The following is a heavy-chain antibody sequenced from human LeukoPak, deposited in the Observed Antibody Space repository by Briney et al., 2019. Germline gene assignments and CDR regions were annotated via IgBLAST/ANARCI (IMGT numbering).Heavy chain of an antibody. D-gene: IGHD6-25*01. CDR3: ATSPASGCLDD. V-gene: IGHV3-53*01. J-gene: IGHJ4*02. CDR1: GFTVSSNY. CDR2: VYPGGST. Sequence: GGSLRLSCAASGFTVSSNYMSWVRQAPGKGLEWISLVYPGGSTYYADSVKGRFTISRDNSKNTLYLQMNSLRAEDTAVYYCATSPASGCLDDWGQGTLVTVSS.